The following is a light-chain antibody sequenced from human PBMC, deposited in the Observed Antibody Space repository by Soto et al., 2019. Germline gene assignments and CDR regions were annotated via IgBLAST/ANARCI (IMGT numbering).Light chain of an antibody. Sequence: QSALTQPGSVSGSPGQSIAISCTGTSSDGGGYNYVSWYQQLPGKAPKLLISEVSNRPSGVSHRFSGSKSGNTASLTISGLQAEDEVYYDCGSNRTCAPFVLGTGTKVTVL. CDR3: GSNRTCAPFV. V-gene: IGLV2-14*01. CDR1: SSDGGGYNY. J-gene: IGLJ1*01. CDR2: EVS.